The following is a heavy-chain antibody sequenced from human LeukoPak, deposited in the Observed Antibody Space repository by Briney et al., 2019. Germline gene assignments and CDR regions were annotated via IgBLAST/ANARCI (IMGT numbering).Heavy chain of an antibody. CDR1: GYSFTSYW. V-gene: IGHV5-51*01. Sequence: GESLKISCKGSGYSFTSYWIGWVRQMPGKGLEWMGIIYPGDSDTRYSPSFQGQVTISADKSISTAYLQWSSLKASDTGMYYCARPLYGAGDYYYMVVWGKGATVTVSS. CDR3: ARPLYGAGDYYYMVV. CDR2: IYPGDSDT. J-gene: IGHJ6*03. D-gene: IGHD4-17*01.